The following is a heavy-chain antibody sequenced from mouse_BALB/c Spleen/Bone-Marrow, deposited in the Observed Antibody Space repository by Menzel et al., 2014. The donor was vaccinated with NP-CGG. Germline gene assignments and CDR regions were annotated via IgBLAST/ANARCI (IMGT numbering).Heavy chain of an antibody. Sequence: DLVKPGASVKLSCKASGYTFTSYWINWIKQRPGQGLEWIGRIAPGSGSTYYNEMFKGKAILTVDTSSSTAYIQLSSLSSEDSAVYFCAYYRYDVNYWGQGTTHPVSS. V-gene: IGHV1S41*01. CDR3: AYYRYDVNY. J-gene: IGHJ2*01. D-gene: IGHD2-14*01. CDR1: GYTFTSYW. CDR2: IAPGSGST.